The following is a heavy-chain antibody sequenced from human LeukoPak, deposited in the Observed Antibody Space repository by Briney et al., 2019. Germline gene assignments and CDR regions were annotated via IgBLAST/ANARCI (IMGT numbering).Heavy chain of an antibody. J-gene: IGHJ4*02. CDR3: ARGFARLGSYDF. CDR1: GFTFSSYW. CDR2: INSDGSTT. V-gene: IGHV3-74*01. Sequence: PGGSLRLSCAASGFTFSSYWMHWVRQGPGKGPVWVSRINSDGSTTEYADSVKGRFTISRDNAKNTLYLQMNSLRAEDTAVYYCARGFARLGSYDFWGQGTLVTVSS. D-gene: IGHD3-10*01.